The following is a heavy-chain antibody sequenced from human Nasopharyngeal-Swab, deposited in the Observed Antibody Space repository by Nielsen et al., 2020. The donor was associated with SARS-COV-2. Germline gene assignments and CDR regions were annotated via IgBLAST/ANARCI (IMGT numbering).Heavy chain of an antibody. J-gene: IGHJ4*02. CDR1: GFTFTSSA. CDR3: AGGYCSGGSCYPPEGY. Sequence: SVKVSCKASGFTFTSSAVQWVRQARGQRLEWIGWIVVGSGNTNYAQKFQERVTINRDMSTRTAYMDLSSLRSEDTAVYYCAGGYCSGGSCYPPEGYWGQGTLVTVSS. D-gene: IGHD2-15*01. V-gene: IGHV1-58*01. CDR2: IVVGSGNT.